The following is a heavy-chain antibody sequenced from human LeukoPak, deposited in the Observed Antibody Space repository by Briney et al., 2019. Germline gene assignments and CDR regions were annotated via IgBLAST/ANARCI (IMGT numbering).Heavy chain of an antibody. D-gene: IGHD3-22*01. Sequence: GGSLRLSCAASGFTFSSYSMNWVRQAPGKGLEWVSSISSSSSYIYYADSVKGRFTISRDNAKNSLYLQMNSLRAEDTAVYYCATETPYDSSGYYYRGYYFDYWGQGTLVTVSS. CDR1: GFTFSSYS. V-gene: IGHV3-21*01. CDR2: ISSSSSYI. J-gene: IGHJ4*02. CDR3: ATETPYDSSGYYYRGYYFDY.